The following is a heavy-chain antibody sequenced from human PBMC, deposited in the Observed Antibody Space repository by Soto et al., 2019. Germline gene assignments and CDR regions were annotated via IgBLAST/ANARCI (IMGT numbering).Heavy chain of an antibody. V-gene: IGHV4-34*01. CDR2: INHSGNT. CDR3: SCRYSDSTGAYSSATVDY. D-gene: IGHD2-8*02. Sequence: QVPLQQWGAGLLKPSETLSLTCAVSGTSFSGYYWSWIRQLPEKGLEWIGEINHSGNTNYNQSLKSRLTISALISKNRSPLTLNSAPPAAAAVDYWSCRYSDSTGAYSSATVDYWGPGTLVTVSS. J-gene: IGHJ4*02. CDR1: GTSFSGYY.